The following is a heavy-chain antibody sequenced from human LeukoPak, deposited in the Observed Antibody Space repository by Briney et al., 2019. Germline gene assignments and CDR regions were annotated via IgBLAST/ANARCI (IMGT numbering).Heavy chain of an antibody. V-gene: IGHV3-23*01. J-gene: IGHJ5*02. Sequence: GGSLRLSCAASGFTFSSYAMSWVRQAPGKGLEWVSAISGSGGSTYYADSVKGRFTISRDNAKNSLYLQMNSLRAEDTAVYYCARDVAVLRFLEWLNSFDPWGQGTLVTVSS. CDR1: GFTFSSYA. CDR2: ISGSGGST. D-gene: IGHD3-3*01. CDR3: ARDVAVLRFLEWLNSFDP.